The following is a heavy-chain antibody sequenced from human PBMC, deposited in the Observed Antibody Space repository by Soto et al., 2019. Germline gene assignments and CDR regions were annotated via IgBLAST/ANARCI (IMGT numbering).Heavy chain of an antibody. V-gene: IGHV1-18*01. J-gene: IGHJ6*02. D-gene: IGHD1-1*01. CDR2: ISAYNGNT. CDR3: ASDTTSSLTCHYYGMDV. Sequence: ASVKVSCKASGYTFTSYGISWLRQAPGQGLEWMGWISAYNGNTNYAQKFQGRVALTRDTSTSTVYMEVSSLTSEDTAVYYCASDTTSSLTCHYYGMDVWGQGTPVTVSS. CDR1: GYTFTSYG.